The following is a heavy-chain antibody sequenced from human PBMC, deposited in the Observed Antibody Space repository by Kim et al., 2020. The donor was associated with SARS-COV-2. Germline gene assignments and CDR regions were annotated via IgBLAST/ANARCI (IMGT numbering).Heavy chain of an antibody. CDR3: ARVSSRGEIWFGELLSQRGTDAFDI. J-gene: IGHJ3*02. Sequence: SVKVSCKASGGTFSSYAISWVRQAPGQGLEWMGGIIPIFGTANYAQKFQGRVTITADESTSTAYMELSSLRSEDTAVYYCARVSSRGEIWFGELLSQRGTDAFDIWGQGTMVTVSS. D-gene: IGHD3-10*01. CDR2: IIPIFGTA. CDR1: GGTFSSYA. V-gene: IGHV1-69*13.